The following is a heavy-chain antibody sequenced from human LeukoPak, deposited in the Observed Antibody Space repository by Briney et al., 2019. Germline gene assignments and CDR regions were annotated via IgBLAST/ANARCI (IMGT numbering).Heavy chain of an antibody. D-gene: IGHD1-26*01. J-gene: IGHJ4*02. CDR2: ISAYNGNT. Sequence: ASVKVSCKASGYTFTSYGISWVRQAPGQGLEWMGWISAYNGNTNYAQKLQGRVTMTTDTSTSTAYMELRSLRSDDTAVYYCARDRGRQWELLLVDYWGQGTLVTDSS. V-gene: IGHV1-18*01. CDR3: ARDRGRQWELLLVDY. CDR1: GYTFTSYG.